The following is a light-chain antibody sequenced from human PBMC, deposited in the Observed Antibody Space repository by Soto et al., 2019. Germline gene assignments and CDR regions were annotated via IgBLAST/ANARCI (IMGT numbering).Light chain of an antibody. CDR2: EVS. Sequence: QSALTQPPSASGSPGHSVTISCTGTSSDVGGYNYVSWYQQHPGKAPQLMIYEVSRRPSGVPDRFSGSKSGNTASLNVSGLQAEDEADYCCSSYAGSNNLLFGGGTKLTVL. CDR1: SSDVGGYNY. CDR3: SSYAGSNNLL. V-gene: IGLV2-8*01. J-gene: IGLJ2*01.